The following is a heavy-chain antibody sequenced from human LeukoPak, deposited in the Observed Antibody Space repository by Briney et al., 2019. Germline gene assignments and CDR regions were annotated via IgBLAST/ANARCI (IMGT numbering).Heavy chain of an antibody. CDR1: GYTFTSYG. CDR2: ISAYNGNT. CDR3: ARIRDDSSGYYYFGVGLVEYYFDY. J-gene: IGHJ4*02. Sequence: ASVKVSCKASGYTFTSYGISWVRQAPGQGLEWMGWISAYNGNTNYAQKLQGSVTMTTDTSTSTAYMELRSLRSDDTAVYYCARIRDDSSGYYYFGVGLVEYYFDYWGQGTLVTVSS. V-gene: IGHV1-18*01. D-gene: IGHD3-22*01.